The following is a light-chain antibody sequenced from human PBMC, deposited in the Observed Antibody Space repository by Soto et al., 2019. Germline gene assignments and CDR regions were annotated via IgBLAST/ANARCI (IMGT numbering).Light chain of an antibody. V-gene: IGLV7-46*01. J-gene: IGLJ2*01. CDR2: DTS. Sequence: QAVVTQEPSLTVSPGGTVTLTCGSSTGAVTSGHYPYWFQQKPGQGPRTLIYDTSNKHSWTPARFSGSLLGGKAALTLSGAQPEDEAEYYCLLSYSGARVVFGGGTKLTVL. CDR1: TGAVTSGHY. CDR3: LLSYSGARVV.